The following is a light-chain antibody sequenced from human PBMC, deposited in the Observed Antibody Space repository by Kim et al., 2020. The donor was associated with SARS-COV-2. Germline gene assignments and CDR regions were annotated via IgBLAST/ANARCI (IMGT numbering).Light chain of an antibody. CDR2: HDN. CDR3: ATWDVTLNGWV. J-gene: IGLJ3*02. V-gene: IGLV1-44*01. CDR1: RPNVGRHF. Sequence: GPRITVSVSGSRPNVGRHFVNFYQQLPGTAPKVFIYHDNQRPSGVPDRFSGSRSGTSASLAISGLQSEDEADYYCATWDVTLNGWVFGGGTQLTVL.